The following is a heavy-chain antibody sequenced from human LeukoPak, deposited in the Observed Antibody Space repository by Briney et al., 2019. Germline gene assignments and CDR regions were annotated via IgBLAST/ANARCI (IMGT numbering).Heavy chain of an antibody. D-gene: IGHD6-13*01. J-gene: IGHJ5*02. CDR2: LTGYGGA. CDR3: AKGAAADKVDWFDP. CDR1: GFSFTSFA. Sequence: GGSLRFSCEASGFSFTSFAMMWVRQAPGKGLQWIATLTGYGGAYYAGSGEGRFIVSRDISKNTFFLQMYSLRAEDTAVYYCAKGAAADKVDWFDPWGQGTLVTVSS. V-gene: IGHV3-23*01.